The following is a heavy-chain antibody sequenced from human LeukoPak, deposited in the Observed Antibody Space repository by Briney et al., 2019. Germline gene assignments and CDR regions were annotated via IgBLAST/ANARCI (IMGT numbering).Heavy chain of an antibody. CDR1: GFTFSSYS. D-gene: IGHD2-2*01. CDR3: ARVLAVVPAASDAFDI. V-gene: IGHV3-21*01. Sequence: GGSLRLSCAASGFTFSSYSMNWVRQAPGKGLEWVSSISSSSSYIYYADSVKGRFTISRDNAKNSLYLQMNSLRAEDTAVYYCARVLAVVPAASDAFDIWGQGTMVTVSS. J-gene: IGHJ3*02. CDR2: ISSSSSYI.